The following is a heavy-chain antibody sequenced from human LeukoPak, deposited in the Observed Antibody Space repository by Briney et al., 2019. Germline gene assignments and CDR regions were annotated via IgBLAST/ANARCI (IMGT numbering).Heavy chain of an antibody. CDR2: INHSGST. J-gene: IGHJ4*02. CDR1: GGSFSGYY. CDR3: ASNYDILSPFDY. Sequence: SETLSLTCAVYGGSFSGYYWSWIRQPPGKGLEWIGEINHSGSTNYNPSLKSRVTISVDTSKNQFSLKLSSVTAADTAVYYCASNYDILSPFDYWGQGTLVTVSS. D-gene: IGHD3-9*01. V-gene: IGHV4-34*01.